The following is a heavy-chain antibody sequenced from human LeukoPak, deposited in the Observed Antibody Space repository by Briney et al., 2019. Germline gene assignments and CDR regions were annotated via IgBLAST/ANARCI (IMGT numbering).Heavy chain of an antibody. CDR3: ARGVLLTFDP. V-gene: IGHV3-48*04. Sequence: PGGSLRLSCAASGFTFSSYSMNWVRQAPGKGLEWVSSISSSGSTMFYADSVKGRFTISRDNAKNSLYLQMNSLRAEDTAVYYCARGVLLTFDPWGQGTLVTVSS. D-gene: IGHD2-15*01. J-gene: IGHJ5*02. CDR2: ISSSGSTM. CDR1: GFTFSSYS.